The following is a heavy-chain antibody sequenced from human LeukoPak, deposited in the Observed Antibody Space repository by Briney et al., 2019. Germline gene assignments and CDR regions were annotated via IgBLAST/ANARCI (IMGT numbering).Heavy chain of an antibody. Sequence: ASVKVSCKASGYTFTSYDINWVRQATGQGLEWMGWMNPNSGNTGYAQKFQGRVTMTRNTSISTAYMELSSLRSEDTAVYYCARGIWPFDCSSTSCYTDYYYYGVDVWGQGTTVTVSS. CDR3: ARGIWPFDCSSTSCYTDYYYYGVDV. D-gene: IGHD2-2*02. V-gene: IGHV1-8*01. J-gene: IGHJ6*02. CDR2: MNPNSGNT. CDR1: GYTFTSYD.